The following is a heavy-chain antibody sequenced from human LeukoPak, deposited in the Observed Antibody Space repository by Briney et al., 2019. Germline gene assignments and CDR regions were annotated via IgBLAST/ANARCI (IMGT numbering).Heavy chain of an antibody. D-gene: IGHD3-3*02. J-gene: IGHJ4*02. CDR1: GFMFRGYW. Sequence: GGSLRLSCGASGFMFRGYWMSWVRQAPGKGLEWVANIKEDGSEKHHVDSVKGRFTISRYNAKNSLYLQMNSLRAEDTAVYYRARVRPAISYWGQGTLVTVSS. CDR2: IKEDGSEK. CDR3: ARVRPAISY. V-gene: IGHV3-7*01.